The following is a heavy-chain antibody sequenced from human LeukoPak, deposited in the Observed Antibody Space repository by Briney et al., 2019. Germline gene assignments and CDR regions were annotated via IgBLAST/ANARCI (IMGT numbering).Heavy chain of an antibody. D-gene: IGHD3-9*01. Sequence: GESLKISCKGSGYSFTSYWIGWVRQMPGKGLEWMGIIYPGDSDTRYSPSLQGQVTISADKSISTAYLQWSSLKASDTAMYYCARHGDDILTGYYKIDYWGQGTLVTVSS. J-gene: IGHJ4*02. CDR1: GYSFTSYW. CDR3: ARHGDDILTGYYKIDY. CDR2: IYPGDSDT. V-gene: IGHV5-51*01.